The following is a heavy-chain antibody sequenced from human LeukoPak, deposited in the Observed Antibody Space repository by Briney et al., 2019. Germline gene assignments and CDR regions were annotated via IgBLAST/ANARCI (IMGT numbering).Heavy chain of an antibody. D-gene: IGHD5-24*01. Sequence: GGSLRLSCEASGFTFSGNWMSWVRQAPGKGLEWVASINPDGSQKLYVDSVKGRFTISRDNTKSSLYLQMNSLGAEDTAIYYCAKLLGTATTYDSWGQGTRVTVSS. CDR2: INPDGSQK. CDR3: AKLLGTATTYDS. V-gene: IGHV3-7*01. J-gene: IGHJ4*02. CDR1: GFTFSGNW.